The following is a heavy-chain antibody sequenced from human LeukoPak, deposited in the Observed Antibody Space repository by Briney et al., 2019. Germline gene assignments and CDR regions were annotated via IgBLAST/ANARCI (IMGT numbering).Heavy chain of an antibody. CDR2: INPSGGST. D-gene: IGHD3-22*01. V-gene: IGHV1-46*01. CDR1: GYTFTSYY. CDR3: ARDQKSYYDSSGYLDY. Sequence: ASVKVSCKASGYTFTSYYMHWVRQAPGQGLEWMGIINPSGGSTSYAQKFQGRVTMTRDMSTSTVYMELSSLRSEDTAVYYCARDQKSYYDSSGYLDYWGQGTLVTVSS. J-gene: IGHJ4*02.